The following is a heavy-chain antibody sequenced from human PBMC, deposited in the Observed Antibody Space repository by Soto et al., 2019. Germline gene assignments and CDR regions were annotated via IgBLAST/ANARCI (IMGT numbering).Heavy chain of an antibody. Sequence: QVQLVQSGVEVKNPGASVRVSCKASAYPFTSYGISWVRQAPGQGLEWMGWISVYNGNTNYAREFQGRVTLTTDTSTSTAYMELRSLRSDDTAVYYCARGFLSVLPDYYYGLAVWGQGTTVIVSS. V-gene: IGHV1-18*01. CDR1: AYPFTSYG. J-gene: IGHJ6*02. CDR3: ARGFLSVLPDYYYGLAV. CDR2: ISVYNGNT. D-gene: IGHD2-15*01.